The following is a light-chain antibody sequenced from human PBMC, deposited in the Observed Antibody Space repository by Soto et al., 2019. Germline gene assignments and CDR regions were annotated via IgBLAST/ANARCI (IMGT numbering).Light chain of an antibody. CDR2: DAS. CDR1: QSISSW. CDR3: QQYNRYSLT. V-gene: IGKV1-5*01. Sequence: DIPMTQSPSTLSASVGDRVTITCRASQSISSWLAWYQQKPGKAPKLLIYDASSLESGVPSRFSGSGSDTEFTLTINNLQPDDFATYHCQQYNRYSLTFGGGTKV. J-gene: IGKJ4*01.